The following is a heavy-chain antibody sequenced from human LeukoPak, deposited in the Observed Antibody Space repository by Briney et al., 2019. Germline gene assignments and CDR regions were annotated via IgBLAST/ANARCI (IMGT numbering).Heavy chain of an antibody. V-gene: IGHV4-59*01. CDR3: AATRGGSGYGLFDY. CDR1: GGSISSYY. J-gene: IGHJ4*02. D-gene: IGHD5-12*01. CDR2: IYYSGST. Sequence: PSETLSLTCTVSGGSISSYYWSWIRQPPGKGLEWIGYIYYSGSTNYNPSLKSRVTISVDTSKNQFSLKLSSVTAADTAVYYCAATRGGSGYGLFDYWGQGTLVTVSS.